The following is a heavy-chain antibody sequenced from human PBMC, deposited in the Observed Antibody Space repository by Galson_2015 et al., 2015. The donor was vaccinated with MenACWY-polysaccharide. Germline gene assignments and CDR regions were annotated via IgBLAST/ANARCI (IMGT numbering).Heavy chain of an antibody. J-gene: IGHJ4*02. D-gene: IGHD6-19*01. CDR1: GFAFSDDW. Sequence: SLRLSCAASGFAFSDDWMSWVRQAPGKGPEWVGRIKSKADGGARDYAAPVKGRFTISRDDSKNTLYLQMNSLNSEDTAVYFCATLKGVPGIESWGQGTLVTVSS. CDR2: IKSKADGGAR. V-gene: IGHV3-15*01. CDR3: ATLKGVPGIES.